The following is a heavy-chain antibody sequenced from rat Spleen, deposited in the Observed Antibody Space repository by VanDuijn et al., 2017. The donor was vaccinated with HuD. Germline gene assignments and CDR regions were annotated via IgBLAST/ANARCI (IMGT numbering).Heavy chain of an antibody. Sequence: EVQLVESGGGLVQPGRSLKLSCAASGFTYSNYVMAWVRQAPTKGLEWVASISYDGSSTYCRDSVKGRFTTSRDNAKSTLYLQMDSLRSEDTATYYCTTDRPGALMDAWGQGVSVTVSS. J-gene: IGHJ4*01. CDR2: ISYDGSST. D-gene: IGHD5-1*01. CDR3: TTDRPGALMDA. V-gene: IGHV5-29*01. CDR1: GFTYSNYV.